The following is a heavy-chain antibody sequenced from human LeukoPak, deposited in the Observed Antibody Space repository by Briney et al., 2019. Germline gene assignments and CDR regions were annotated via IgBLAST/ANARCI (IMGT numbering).Heavy chain of an antibody. J-gene: IGHJ6*03. D-gene: IGHD3-3*01. CDR2: IRYDGTNK. CDR3: ARGFWSGYQPFYYYYYMDV. CDR1: GFTFRSYG. Sequence: GGSLRLSCAASGFTFRSYGMHWVRQAPGKGLEWVAFIRYDGTNKYYADSVKGRFTISRDNSKNTLYLQMNSLRAEDTAVYYCARGFWSGYQPFYYYYYMDVWGKGTTVTVSS. V-gene: IGHV3-30*02.